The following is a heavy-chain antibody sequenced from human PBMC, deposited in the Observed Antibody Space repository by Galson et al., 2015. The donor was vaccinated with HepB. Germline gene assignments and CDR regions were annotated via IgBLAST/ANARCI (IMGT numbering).Heavy chain of an antibody. J-gene: IGHJ4*02. CDR2: ISGSTGST. CDR1: GFTFSSYA. Sequence: SLRLSCAASGFTFSSYAMAWVRQTPGKGLEWVSAISGSTGSTYYADSVKGRFTISRDNSKNTLYLQMNSLRAEDTAVYYCAKVIRGGSGSYASLDYWGQGTLVTVSS. V-gene: IGHV3-23*01. CDR3: AKVIRGGSGSYASLDY. D-gene: IGHD3-10*01.